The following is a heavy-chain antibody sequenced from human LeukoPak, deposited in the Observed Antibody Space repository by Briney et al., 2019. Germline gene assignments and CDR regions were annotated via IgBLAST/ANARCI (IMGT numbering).Heavy chain of an antibody. CDR3: ATELREGDSGSQYFQH. V-gene: IGHV3-30*04. Sequence: GRSLRLSCAASGFTFGSYAMHWVRQAPGKGLEWVAIISYVESNKYYADSVKGRFTISRDNSKNTLYLQMNSLRPEETAVYYCATELREGDSGSQYFQHWGQGTLVTVSS. D-gene: IGHD6-19*01. J-gene: IGHJ1*01. CDR2: ISYVESNK. CDR1: GFTFGSYA.